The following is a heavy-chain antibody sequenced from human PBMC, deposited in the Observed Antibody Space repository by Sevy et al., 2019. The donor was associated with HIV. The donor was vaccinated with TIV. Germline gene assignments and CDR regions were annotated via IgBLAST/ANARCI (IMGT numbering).Heavy chain of an antibody. D-gene: IGHD5-12*01. CDR3: TTLYGDYDKYDYNYYTMDV. J-gene: IGHJ6*02. V-gene: IGHV3-15*01. CDR2: VKSQTDGGTT. Sequence: GGSLRLSCAASGFSFNNAWMSWVRQAPGKGLEWVGRVKSQTDGGTTDYAASVKGRFIISRDDSEKILYLQMNSLKTEDTAVYYCTTLYGDYDKYDYNYYTMDVWGQGTTVTVSS. CDR1: GFSFNNAW.